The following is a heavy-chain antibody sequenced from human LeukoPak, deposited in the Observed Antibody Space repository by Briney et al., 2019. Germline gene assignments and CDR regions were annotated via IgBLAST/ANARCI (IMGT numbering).Heavy chain of an antibody. J-gene: IGHJ4*02. Sequence: SETLSLTCTVSGGSINSYYWSWIRQPAGKGLEWIGRVYSSGNTNYNPSLKGRVSMSVDTSKNQFSLKLTSVTAADTAVYYCARGGKATVVTMWGQGILVTVSS. CDR1: GGSINSYY. CDR3: ARGGKATVVTM. D-gene: IGHD4-23*01. CDR2: VYSSGNT. V-gene: IGHV4-4*07.